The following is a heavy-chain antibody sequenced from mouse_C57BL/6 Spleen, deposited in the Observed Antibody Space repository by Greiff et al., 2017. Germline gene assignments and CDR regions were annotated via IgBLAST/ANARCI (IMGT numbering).Heavy chain of an antibody. V-gene: IGHV5-17*01. CDR1: GFTFSDYG. J-gene: IGHJ4*01. CDR2: ISSGSSTI. D-gene: IGHD2-3*01. Sequence: EVMLVESGGGLVKPGGSLKLSCAASGFTFSDYGMHWVRQAPEKGLEWVAYISSGSSTIYYADTVKGRFTISRDNAKNTLFLQMTTLRSEDTAMYYCASDGSDYYAMDYWGQGTSVTVSS. CDR3: ASDGSDYYAMDY.